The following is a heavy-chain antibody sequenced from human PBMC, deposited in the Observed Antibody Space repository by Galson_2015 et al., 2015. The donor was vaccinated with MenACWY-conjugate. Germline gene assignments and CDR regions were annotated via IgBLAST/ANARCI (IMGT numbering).Heavy chain of an antibody. CDR2: IDHRGYT. V-gene: IGHV4-38-2*01. Sequence: SESLSLTCSVSGFSISSGFYWGWIRQSTGKGLEWIGTIDHRGYTYENPSLKSRITISVDTSRHPISLRLTSMPAADTAVFYCARTGRMAVALSYFDSWGQGTLVTVSA. J-gene: IGHJ4*02. CDR1: GFSISSGFY. CDR3: ARTGRMAVALSYFDS. D-gene: IGHD6-19*01.